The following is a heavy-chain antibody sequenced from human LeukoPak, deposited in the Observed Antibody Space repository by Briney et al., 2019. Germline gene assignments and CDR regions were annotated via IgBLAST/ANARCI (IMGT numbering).Heavy chain of an antibody. D-gene: IGHD3-22*01. Sequence: ASVKVSCKASGYTFTSYDINWVRQATGQGLEWMGWMNPNSGNTGYAQKFQGRVTITADKSTSTAYMELSSLRSEDTAVYYCARVRYYYDSSGYPSDAFDIWGQGTMVTVSS. CDR1: GYTFTSYD. J-gene: IGHJ3*02. CDR2: MNPNSGNT. CDR3: ARVRYYYDSSGYPSDAFDI. V-gene: IGHV1-8*01.